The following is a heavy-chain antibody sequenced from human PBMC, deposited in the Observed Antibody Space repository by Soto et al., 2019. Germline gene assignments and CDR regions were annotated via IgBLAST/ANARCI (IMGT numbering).Heavy chain of an antibody. Sequence: GAAVQVSCKDCRCTFSSYAISWVRQAPGQGREWMGGVITNFGAATNDHKFLGRDTITAVESPKTEYMEQSSLVSEDTAVDYYARTQVDSSGWYVPLYFDYWGQGTLVTVSS. J-gene: IGHJ4*02. CDR1: RCTFSSYA. D-gene: IGHD6-19*01. CDR2: VITNFGAA. CDR3: ARTQVDSSGWYVPLYFDY. V-gene: IGHV1-69*13.